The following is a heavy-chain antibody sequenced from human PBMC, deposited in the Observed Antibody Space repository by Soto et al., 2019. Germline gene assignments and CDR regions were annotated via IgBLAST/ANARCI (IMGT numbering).Heavy chain of an antibody. D-gene: IGHD3-22*01. V-gene: IGHV4-59*01. J-gene: IGHJ4*02. Sequence: SSETLSLTCTVSGGSISPYYWSWIRQTPGKGLEWIAYIYYSGSTIYNPSLKSRVTISVDTSKNQCSLKLSSVTAADTAVYYCARASYYSDSFGYFLDSWGQGTLVTVSS. CDR3: ARASYYSDSFGYFLDS. CDR1: GGSISPYY. CDR2: IYYSGST.